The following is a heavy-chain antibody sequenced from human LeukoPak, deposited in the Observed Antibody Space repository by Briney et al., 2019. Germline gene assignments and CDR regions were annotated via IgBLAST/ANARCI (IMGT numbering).Heavy chain of an antibody. CDR2: ISYDGRNK. J-gene: IGHJ4*02. CDR3: VNEGDDSGWYYFDY. V-gene: IGHV3-30*18. Sequence: GGSLRLSCAPSGLAFTNQGMTSVRQAPGKGLEWVAVISYDGRNKYYADSVKGRFTISRDNSQTRLSLQMNSLRTEDTSVYYYVNEGDDSGWYYFDYWGQGTLVTVSS. CDR1: GLAFTNQG. D-gene: IGHD6-19*01.